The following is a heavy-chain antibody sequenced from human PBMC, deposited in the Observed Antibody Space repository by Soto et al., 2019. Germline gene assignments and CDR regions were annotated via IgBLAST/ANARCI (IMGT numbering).Heavy chain of an antibody. CDR1: GFSFRTTW. V-gene: IGHV3-15*05. J-gene: IGHJ4*02. D-gene: IGHD1-26*01. Sequence: EVQLVESGGGLVKPGGSLRLSCAASGFSFRTTWMAWVRQAPGKGLEWVGRIKSKSAGETTDYADPVKGRFTISRDDSKDTLYLHMDSLETGHTAVYYCSTGSPFSGRVFDYWGQGTLVTVSS. CDR2: IKSKSAGETT. CDR3: STGSPFSGRVFDY.